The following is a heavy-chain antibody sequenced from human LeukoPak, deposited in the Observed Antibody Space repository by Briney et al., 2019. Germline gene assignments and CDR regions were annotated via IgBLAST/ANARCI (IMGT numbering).Heavy chain of an antibody. V-gene: IGHV3-23*01. CDR1: GFTFSSYA. CDR2: ISGSGGST. D-gene: IGHD3-3*01. J-gene: IGHJ5*02. Sequence: GGSLRRSCAASGFTFSSYAMSWVRQAPGKGLEWVSAISGSGGSTYYADSVKGRFTISRDNSKNTLYLQMNSLRAEDTAVYYCAPPIGYYDFWSVPWGQGTLVTVSS. CDR3: APPIGYYDFWSVP.